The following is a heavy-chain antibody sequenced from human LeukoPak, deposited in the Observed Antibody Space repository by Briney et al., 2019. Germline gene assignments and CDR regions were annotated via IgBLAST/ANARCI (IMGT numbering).Heavy chain of an antibody. CDR1: GYTFTSYD. CDR2: MNPNSGNT. CDR3: ARDQEGFDY. V-gene: IGHV1-8*01. Sequence: HWASVKVSCKASGYTFTSYDINWVRQATGQGLEWMGWMNPNSGNTGYAQKFQGRVTVTRDTSTSTVHMELSGLRSEDTAVYYCARDQEGFDYWGQGTLVTVSS. J-gene: IGHJ4*02.